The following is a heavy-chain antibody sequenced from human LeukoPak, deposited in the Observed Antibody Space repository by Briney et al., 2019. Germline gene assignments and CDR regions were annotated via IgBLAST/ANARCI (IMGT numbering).Heavy chain of an antibody. CDR3: ARHAWGGAKDFDF. D-gene: IGHD1-26*01. V-gene: IGHV4-39*01. Sequence: NSSETLSLTCTVSGDSISTSPYSWGWIRQPPGKGLECIGSVHYSGSTYYSPSLKTRVTISVDTSKNQFSLRLSSVTAADTAVYYCARHAWGGAKDFDFWGQGTLVTVSS. CDR2: VHYSGST. J-gene: IGHJ4*02. CDR1: GDSISTSPYS.